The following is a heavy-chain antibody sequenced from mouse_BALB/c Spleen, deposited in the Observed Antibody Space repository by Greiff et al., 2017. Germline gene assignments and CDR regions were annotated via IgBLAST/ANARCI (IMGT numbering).Heavy chain of an antibody. CDR2: ISTYYGDA. Sequence: VQLQHSGAELVRPGVSVKISCKGSGYTFTDYAMHWVKQSHAKSLEWIGVISTYYGDASYNQKFKGKATMTVDKSSSTAYMELARLTSEDSAIYYCARSEGISWFAYWGQGTLVTVSA. D-gene: IGHD2-14*01. CDR3: ARSEGISWFAY. J-gene: IGHJ3*01. V-gene: IGHV1S137*01. CDR1: GYTFTDYA.